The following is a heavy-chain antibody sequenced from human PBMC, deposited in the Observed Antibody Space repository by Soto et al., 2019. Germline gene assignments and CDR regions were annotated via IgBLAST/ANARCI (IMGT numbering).Heavy chain of an antibody. J-gene: IGHJ3*02. CDR2: IWYDGSNK. Sequence: GGSLRLSCAVYGFTLSSYGMHWVRQAPGKGLEWVAVIWYDGSNKYYADSVKGRFTISRDNSKNTLYLQMNSLRAEDTAVYYCARGSLVIVVALDAFDIWGQGTKVTVSS. V-gene: IGHV3-33*01. CDR1: GFTLSSYG. D-gene: IGHD3-22*01. CDR3: ARGSLVIVVALDAFDI.